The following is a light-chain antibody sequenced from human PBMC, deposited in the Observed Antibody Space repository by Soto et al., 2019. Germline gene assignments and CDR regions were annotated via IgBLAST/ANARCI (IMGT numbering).Light chain of an antibody. CDR3: QKYNSAPLT. CDR2: TAS. V-gene: IGKV1-27*01. Sequence: DIQMTQSPSSLSASVGDRVTITCRASQGISNYLAWYQQKPGKVPKLLIYTASTLRSGVPSRFSGSGSGTDFTLTISSLQPEDVATYYCQKYNSAPLTFGGGTKVEIK. CDR1: QGISNY. J-gene: IGKJ4*01.